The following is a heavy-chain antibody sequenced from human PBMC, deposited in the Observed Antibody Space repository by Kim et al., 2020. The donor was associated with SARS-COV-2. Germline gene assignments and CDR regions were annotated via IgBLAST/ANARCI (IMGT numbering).Heavy chain of an antibody. CDR2: ISGDGGST. CDR3: AKDTYLWFGERGAFDY. Sequence: GGSLRLSCAASGFTFDDYAMHWVRQAPGKGLEWVSLISGDGGSTYYADSVKGRSTISRDNSKNSLYLQMNSLRTEDTALYYCAKDTYLWFGERGAFDYWGQGTLVTVSS. J-gene: IGHJ4*02. D-gene: IGHD3-10*01. V-gene: IGHV3-43*02. CDR1: GFTFDDYA.